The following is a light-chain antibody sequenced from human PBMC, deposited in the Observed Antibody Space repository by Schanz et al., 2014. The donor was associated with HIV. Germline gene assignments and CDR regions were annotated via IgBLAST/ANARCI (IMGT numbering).Light chain of an antibody. CDR3: SSYTISSNVL. J-gene: IGLJ2*01. CDR2: EVT. V-gene: IGLV2-14*01. CDR1: SSDVGGYNY. Sequence: QSALTQPASVSGSPGQSITISCTGTSSDVGGYNYVSWYQHHPGKAPKLIIYEVTKRPSGVSDRFSGSKSGNTASLTISGLQAEDEADYYCSSYTISSNVLFGGGTKLTVL.